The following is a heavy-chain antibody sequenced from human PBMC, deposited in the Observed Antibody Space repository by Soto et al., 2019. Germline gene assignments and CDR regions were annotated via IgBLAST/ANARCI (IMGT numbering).Heavy chain of an antibody. Sequence: SETLSLTCTVSGGSISSSSYYWGWIRQPPGKGLEWIGSIYYSGSTHYNPSLKSRVTISVDTSKNQFSLKLSSVTAADTAVYYCAMKKDIVVVTATPRNYFDYWGQGTLVNVSS. V-gene: IGHV4-39*01. D-gene: IGHD2-21*02. CDR3: AMKKDIVVVTATPRNYFDY. J-gene: IGHJ4*02. CDR2: IYYSGST. CDR1: GGSISSSSYY.